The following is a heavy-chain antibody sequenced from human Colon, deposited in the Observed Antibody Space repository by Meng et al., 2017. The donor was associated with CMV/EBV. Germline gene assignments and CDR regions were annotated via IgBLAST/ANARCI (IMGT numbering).Heavy chain of an antibody. CDR1: GLKVSDYR. Sequence: GESLKTSCVASGLKVSDYRMNWVRQAPGKGLEWVSSMMGGDSYKYYAESVQGRFTISRDNAKNSVFLQMDSLRGDDTAIYYCARARGQLSFDLWGQGISVTVSS. CDR3: ARARGQLSFDL. CDR2: MMGGDSYK. V-gene: IGHV3-21*06. D-gene: IGHD2/OR15-2a*01. J-gene: IGHJ4*02.